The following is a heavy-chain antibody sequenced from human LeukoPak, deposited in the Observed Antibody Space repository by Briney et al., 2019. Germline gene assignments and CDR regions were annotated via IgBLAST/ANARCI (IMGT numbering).Heavy chain of an antibody. CDR1: GFTFSSYE. Sequence: PGGSLRLSCAASGFTFSSYEMNWVRQAPGKGLEWVSYISSSGSTIYYADSVKGRFTISRDNAKNSLYLQMNSLRAEDTALYYCARGGGSSGYYYGYWGQGTLVTVSS. D-gene: IGHD3-22*01. V-gene: IGHV3-48*03. CDR2: ISSSGSTI. J-gene: IGHJ4*02. CDR3: ARGGGSSGYYYGY.